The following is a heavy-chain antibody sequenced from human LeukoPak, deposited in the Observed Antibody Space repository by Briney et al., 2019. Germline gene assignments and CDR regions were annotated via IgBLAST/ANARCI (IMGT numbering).Heavy chain of an antibody. CDR2: INTDGSTT. D-gene: IGHD6-6*01. Sequence: PGGSLRLSCAASGFTFSNSWMHWVRQAPGKGLMWVSRINTDGSTTTYADSVKGRFTISRDNAKNTLYLQMSSLRAEDTAVYYCAKSIATREDYWGQGTPVTVSS. V-gene: IGHV3-74*03. CDR3: AKSIATREDY. J-gene: IGHJ4*02. CDR1: GFTFSNSW.